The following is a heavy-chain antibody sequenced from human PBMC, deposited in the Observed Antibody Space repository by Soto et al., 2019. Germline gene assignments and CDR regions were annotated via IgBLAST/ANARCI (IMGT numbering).Heavy chain of an antibody. Sequence: EVPLVESGGGLVQPGESLRLSCEASGFTFSNHWMHWVRQAPGKRPVWVARIKTDGSSTNYADYVKGRFTVSRDNAKNTLFLQMNSLRVEDTAVYYCARNWNGVDYWGQGTLVTVSS. D-gene: IGHD1-1*01. CDR1: GFTFSNHW. V-gene: IGHV3-74*01. J-gene: IGHJ4*02. CDR3: ARNWNGVDY. CDR2: IKTDGSST.